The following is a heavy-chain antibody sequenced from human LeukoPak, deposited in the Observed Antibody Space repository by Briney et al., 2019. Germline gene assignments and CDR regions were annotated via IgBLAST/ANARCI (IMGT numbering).Heavy chain of an antibody. CDR2: MNPNSGNT. CDR1: GYTFTSYD. D-gene: IGHD3-10*01. Sequence: GASVKVSCKASGYTFTSYDINWVRQATGQGLEWMGWMNPNSGNTGYAQKFQGRVTMTRNTSISTAYMELSSLRSEDTAVYYCARAPGITMVQALYYGMDVWGQGTTVTVSS. J-gene: IGHJ6*02. V-gene: IGHV1-8*01. CDR3: ARAPGITMVQALYYGMDV.